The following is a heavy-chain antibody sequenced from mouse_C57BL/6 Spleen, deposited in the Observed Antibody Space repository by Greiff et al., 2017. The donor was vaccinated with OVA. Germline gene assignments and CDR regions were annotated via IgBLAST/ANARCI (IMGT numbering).Heavy chain of an antibody. J-gene: IGHJ2*01. Sequence: EVKLMESGPGLVKPSQSLSLTCSVTGYSITSGYYWNWIRQFPGNKLEWMGYISYDGSNNYNPSLKNRISITRDTSKNQFFLKLNSVTTEDTATYYCARERGGSFDYWGQGTTLTVSS. CDR2: ISYDGSN. V-gene: IGHV3-6*01. CDR3: ARERGGSFDY. D-gene: IGHD1-1*01. CDR1: GYSITSGYY.